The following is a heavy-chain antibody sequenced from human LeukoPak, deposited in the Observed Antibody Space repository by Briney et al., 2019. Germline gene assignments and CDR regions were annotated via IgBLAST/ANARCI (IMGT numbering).Heavy chain of an antibody. D-gene: IGHD3-22*01. CDR1: GASISSYY. J-gene: IGHJ4*02. V-gene: IGHV4-59*01. CDR3: ARLKYYYDSSGYSLWYFDY. Sequence: PSETLSLTCTVSGASISSYYWTWIRQPPGKGLEWIGYIYYSGVTKYNPSFKSRVTISVDTSKNQFSLKLNSVTAADTAVYYCARLKYYYDSSGYSLWYFDYWGQGTLVTVSS. CDR2: IYYSGVT.